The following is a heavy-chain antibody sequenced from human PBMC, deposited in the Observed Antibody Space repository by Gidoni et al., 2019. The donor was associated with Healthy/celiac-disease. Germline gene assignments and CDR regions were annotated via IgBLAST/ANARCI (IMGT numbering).Heavy chain of an antibody. CDR1: GFTFSSYA. D-gene: IGHD3-22*01. CDR3: AKDRRYYDSSGSLLQGAFDI. J-gene: IGHJ3*02. CDR2: ISGSGGST. Sequence: EVQLLESGGGLVQPGGSLRLSCAASGFTFSSYAMSWVRQAPGKGLEWVSAISGSGGSTYYADSVKGRFTISRDNSKNTLYLQMNSLRAEDTAVYYCAKDRRYYDSSGSLLQGAFDIWGQGTMVTVSS. V-gene: IGHV3-23*01.